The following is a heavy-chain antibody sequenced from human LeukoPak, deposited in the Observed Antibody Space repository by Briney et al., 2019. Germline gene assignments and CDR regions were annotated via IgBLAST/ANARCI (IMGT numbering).Heavy chain of an antibody. CDR2: ISYDGSNK. CDR3: ARELHIVVVTAHTPGPFDY. D-gene: IGHD2-21*02. J-gene: IGHJ4*02. V-gene: IGHV3-30-3*01. Sequence: GGSLRLSCAASGFTFSSYAMHWVRQAPGKGLEWVAVISYDGSNKYYADSVKGRFTISRDNSKNTLYLQMNSLRAEGTAVYYCARELHIVVVTAHTPGPFDYWGQGTLVTVSS. CDR1: GFTFSSYA.